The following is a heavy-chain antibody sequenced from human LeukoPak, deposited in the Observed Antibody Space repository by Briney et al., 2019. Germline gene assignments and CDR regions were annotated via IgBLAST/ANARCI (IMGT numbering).Heavy chain of an antibody. D-gene: IGHD7-27*01. CDR1: GGSISSYS. CDR2: RYDGGRD. Sequence: SETLSLTCTVSGGSISSYSWSWIRQPPGKGLEWIGCRYDGGRDLYNPSLKSRVTMSVDTSKNQFSLKLSSVTAADTAVYYCARDLGNSEAFDIWGQGTMVTVSS. J-gene: IGHJ3*02. CDR3: ARDLGNSEAFDI. V-gene: IGHV4-59*12.